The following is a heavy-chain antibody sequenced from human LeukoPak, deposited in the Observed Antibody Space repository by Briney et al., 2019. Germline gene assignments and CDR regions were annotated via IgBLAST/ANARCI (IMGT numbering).Heavy chain of an antibody. Sequence: ARSLRLSCVASGFTFSSYGIDWVSQPPGKGLEWLAGISNDGSEKYEAVFEKSGFTTSRDNFKKTLYLQMNSLRVEDRALYYCAKALPRSSISAAYPDSWGQGTLVTVSS. J-gene: IGHJ4*02. CDR1: GFTFSSYG. D-gene: IGHD6-13*01. V-gene: IGHV3-30*18. CDR2: ISNDGSEK. CDR3: AKALPRSSISAAYPDS.